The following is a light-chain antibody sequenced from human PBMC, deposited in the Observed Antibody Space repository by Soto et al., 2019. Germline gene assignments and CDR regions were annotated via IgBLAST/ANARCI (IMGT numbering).Light chain of an antibody. CDR3: QQSYSTPHT. CDR2: DAS. V-gene: IGKV1-33*01. Sequence: DIKMTQSPSALSASVGDRVTITCQASQDIRYYLNWFQQKPGKAPKVLIYDASRLETGVPSRFSGSGSGTHFSLAISSLQPEDIATYYCQQSYSTPHTFGQGTRLAIK. J-gene: IGKJ5*01. CDR1: QDIRYY.